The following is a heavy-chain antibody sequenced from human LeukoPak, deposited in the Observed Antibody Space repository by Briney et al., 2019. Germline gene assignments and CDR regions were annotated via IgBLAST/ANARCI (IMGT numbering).Heavy chain of an antibody. J-gene: IGHJ5*02. CDR1: GGTFSSYA. CDR2: IIPIFGTA. V-gene: IGHV1-69*05. D-gene: IGHD4/OR15-4a*01. Sequence: SVKVSCKASGGTFSSYAISWVRQAPGQGLEWMGGIIPIFGTANYAQKFQGRVTMTRDTSISTAYMELSRLRSDDTAVYYCARVVRTTKAFDPWGQGTLVTVSS. CDR3: ARVVRTTKAFDP.